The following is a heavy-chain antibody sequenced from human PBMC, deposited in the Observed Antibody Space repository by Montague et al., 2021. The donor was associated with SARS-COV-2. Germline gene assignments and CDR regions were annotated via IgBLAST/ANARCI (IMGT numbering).Heavy chain of an antibody. D-gene: IGHD1-26*01. V-gene: IGHV4-4*06. J-gene: IGHJ4*02. Sequence: KNNPSLESRVTISVDTSKNQFSLNLTSVTAADTAMYYCARGTRVVGIIPGCRYWGQGTQVAVSS. CDR3: ARGTRVVGIIPGCRY.